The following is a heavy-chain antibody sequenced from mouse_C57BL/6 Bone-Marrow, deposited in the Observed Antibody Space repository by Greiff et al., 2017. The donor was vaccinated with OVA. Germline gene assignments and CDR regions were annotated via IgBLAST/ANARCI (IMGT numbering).Heavy chain of an antibody. J-gene: IGHJ4*01. V-gene: IGHV3-6*01. CDR1: GYSITSGYY. CDR3: ARWGDY. CDR2: ISYDGSN. Sequence: EVQLVESGPGLVKPSQSLSLTCSVTGYSITSGYYWNWIRQFPGNKLEWMGYISYDGSNNYNPSLKNRISITRDTSKNQFFLKLNSVTTEDTATYYCARWGDYWGQGTSVTVSS.